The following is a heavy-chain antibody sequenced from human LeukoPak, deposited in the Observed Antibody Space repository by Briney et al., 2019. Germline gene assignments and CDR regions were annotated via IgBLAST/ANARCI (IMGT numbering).Heavy chain of an antibody. CDR1: GFTFSSYS. CDR2: VSSTSSFI. V-gene: IGHV3-21*04. J-gene: IGHJ4*02. Sequence: GGSLRLSCAASGFTFSSYSINWVRQAPGKGLEWVSCVSSTSSFIYYADSVKGRFTISRDNAKNSLYLQMNSLRAEDTAVYYCAKDLHYDFWSGVDYWGQGTLVTVSS. D-gene: IGHD3-3*01. CDR3: AKDLHYDFWSGVDY.